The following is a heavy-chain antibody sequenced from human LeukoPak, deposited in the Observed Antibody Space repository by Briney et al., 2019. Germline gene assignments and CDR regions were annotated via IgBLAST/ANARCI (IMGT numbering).Heavy chain of an antibody. Sequence: SQTLSLTCAISGDSVSSNTVAWNWIRQSPSRGLEWLGRTYYRTYGSNRSKWHHDYALSVKSRISINPDTSKNQFSLQLNSVTPEDTAVYYCARDRGGGWSNYFDPWGQGTLVIVSS. J-gene: IGHJ5*02. CDR1: GDSVSSNTVA. CDR2: TYYRTYGSNRSKWHH. D-gene: IGHD6-19*01. CDR3: ARDRGGGWSNYFDP. V-gene: IGHV6-1*01.